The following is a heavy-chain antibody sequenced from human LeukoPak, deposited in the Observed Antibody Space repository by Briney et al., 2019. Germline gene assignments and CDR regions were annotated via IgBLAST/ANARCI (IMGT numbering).Heavy chain of an antibody. CDR3: ARSHGSYFDY. CDR1: GGSISSYY. D-gene: IGHD1-26*01. Sequence: SETLSLTCTVSGGSISSYYWSWIRQPPGKGLEWIGYIYYSGYTNYNPSLKSRVTISLDTSKNQFSLRLSSVTAADTAVYYCARSHGSYFDYWGQGTLVTVSS. CDR2: IYYSGYT. V-gene: IGHV4-59*01. J-gene: IGHJ4*02.